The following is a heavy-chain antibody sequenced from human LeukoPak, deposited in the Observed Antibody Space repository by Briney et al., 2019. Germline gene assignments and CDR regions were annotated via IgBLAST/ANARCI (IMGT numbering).Heavy chain of an antibody. J-gene: IGHJ4*02. CDR1: GGSISSGGYY. Sequence: SETLSLTCTVSGGSISSGGYYWSWIRQHPGKGLEWIGYIYYSGSTYYNPSLKSRVTISVDTSKNQFSLKLSSVTAADTAVYYCARRDIVATITDYWGQATLVTVSS. CDR3: ARRDIVATITDY. CDR2: IYYSGST. D-gene: IGHD5-12*01. V-gene: IGHV4-31*03.